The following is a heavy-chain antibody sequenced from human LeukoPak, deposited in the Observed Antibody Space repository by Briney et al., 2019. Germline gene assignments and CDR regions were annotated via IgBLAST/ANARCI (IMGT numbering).Heavy chain of an antibody. CDR1: GYTFTANL. CDR3: ARVANYYDSSGYYLYYFDY. J-gene: IGHJ4*02. D-gene: IGHD3-22*01. V-gene: IGHV1-2*02. Sequence: GASVKVSCKASGYTFTANLMHWVRQAPGQGLEWMGWINPNSGGTNYGKKFQGRVTMTRDTSISTAYMELSRLRSDDTAVYYCARVANYYDSSGYYLYYFDYWGQGTLVTVSS. CDR2: INPNSGGT.